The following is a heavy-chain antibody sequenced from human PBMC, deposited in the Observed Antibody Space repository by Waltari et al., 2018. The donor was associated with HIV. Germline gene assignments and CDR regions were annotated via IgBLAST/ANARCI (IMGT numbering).Heavy chain of an antibody. D-gene: IGHD3-22*01. J-gene: IGHJ4*02. Sequence: VRQSPERGLEWVAAVSGSGAKSFYADSVKGRFTISRDNSKNTVFLQMNSLRAADTAIYYCAKAYYENTAYYYDFWGRGTRVTVSS. V-gene: IGHV3-23*01. CDR2: VSGSGAKS. CDR3: AKAYYENTAYYYDF.